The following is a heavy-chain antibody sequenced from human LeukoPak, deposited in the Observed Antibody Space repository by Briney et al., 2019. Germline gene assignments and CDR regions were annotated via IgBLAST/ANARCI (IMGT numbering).Heavy chain of an antibody. CDR2: ISGDGGST. Sequence: GGSLRLSCAASGFTFDGHAMHWVRQAPGRGLDWVSLISGDGGSTYYADSVEGRFTISRDNSKDSLYLQMNSLRTEDTALYYCVKGTYPLFDYWGQGTLVTVSS. J-gene: IGHJ4*02. V-gene: IGHV3-43*02. CDR1: GFTFDGHA. CDR3: VKGTYPLFDY.